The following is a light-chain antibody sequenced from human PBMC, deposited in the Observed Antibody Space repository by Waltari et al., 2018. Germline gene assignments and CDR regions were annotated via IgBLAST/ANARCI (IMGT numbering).Light chain of an antibody. Sequence: EIVLTQSPATLSLSPGDRATLSCRDSQTIGGSLAWYQQKPGQSPSLLIYGASRRATGVPARFGGSGSGTDFTLTISSLEPEDFAVYFCQQRDTWPPTFGQGTKVDFK. J-gene: IGKJ1*01. V-gene: IGKV3-11*01. CDR2: GAS. CDR1: QTIGGS. CDR3: QQRDTWPPT.